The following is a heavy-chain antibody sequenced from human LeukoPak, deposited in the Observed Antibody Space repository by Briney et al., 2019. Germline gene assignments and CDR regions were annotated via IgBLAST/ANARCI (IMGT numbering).Heavy chain of an antibody. D-gene: IGHD4-23*01. CDR2: IYYSGST. Sequence: SETLSLTCTVSGYSISSSYYWSWIRQPPGKGLEWIGYIYYSGSTNYNPSLKSRVTISVDTSKNQFSLKLSSVTAADTAVYYCARLSVVPYAFDIWGQGTMVTVSS. V-gene: IGHV4-61*01. CDR1: GYSISSSYY. J-gene: IGHJ3*02. CDR3: ARLSVVPYAFDI.